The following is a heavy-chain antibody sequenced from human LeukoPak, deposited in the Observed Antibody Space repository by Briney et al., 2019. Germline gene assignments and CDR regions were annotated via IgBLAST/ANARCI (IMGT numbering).Heavy chain of an antibody. D-gene: IGHD6-13*01. CDR1: GYTFTKYY. J-gene: IGHJ4*02. CDR3: ARGRGIAAPGPRSLFDY. V-gene: IGHV1-46*01. CDR2: IDPSGGST. Sequence: AAVKVSCKASGYTFTKYYMHWVRQAPGQGLEWMGIIDPSGGSTSYAQTFQGRVTMTRDTSTSTFYMELSSLRSEDTAVYYCARGRGIAAPGPRSLFDYWGQGTLVTVSS.